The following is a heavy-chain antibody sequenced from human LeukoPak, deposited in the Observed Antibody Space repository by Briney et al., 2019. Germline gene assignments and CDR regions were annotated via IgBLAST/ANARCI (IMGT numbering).Heavy chain of an antibody. V-gene: IGHV3-30*03. Sequence: SLRLSCEVSGFTFNTYGIHWVRQTPGKGLQWVALISYDGTKTWYTDSVKGRFTISRDNAKNSLYLQMNSLRAEDTAVYYCARVKSGSGSIVYWGQGTLVTVSS. CDR2: ISYDGTKT. J-gene: IGHJ4*02. D-gene: IGHD3-10*01. CDR1: GFTFNTYG. CDR3: ARVKSGSGSIVY.